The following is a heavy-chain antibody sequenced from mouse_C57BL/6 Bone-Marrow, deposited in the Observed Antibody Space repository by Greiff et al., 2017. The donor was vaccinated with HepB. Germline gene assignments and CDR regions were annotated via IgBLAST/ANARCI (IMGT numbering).Heavy chain of an antibody. CDR2: IYPGDGDT. D-gene: IGHD2-3*01. V-gene: IGHV1-82*01. J-gene: IGHJ4*01. CDR3: ARYGDGYPYAMDY. Sequence: QVQLKESGPELVKPGASVKISCKASGYAFSSSWMNWVKQRPGKGLEWIGRIYPGDGDTNYNGKFKGKATLTADKSSSTAYMQLSSLTSEDSAVYFCARYGDGYPYAMDYWGQGTSVTVSS. CDR1: GYAFSSSW.